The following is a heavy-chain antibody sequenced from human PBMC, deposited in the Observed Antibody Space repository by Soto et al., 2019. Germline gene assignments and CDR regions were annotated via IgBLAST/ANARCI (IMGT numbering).Heavy chain of an antibody. CDR2: IYYSGST. Sequence: SETLSLTCTVSGGSISSSSYYWGWIRQPPGKGLEWIGSIYYSGSTYYNPSLKSRVTISVDTSKNQFSLKLSSVTAADTAVYYCARHRVWQQQLVPYFDYWGQGTLVTVSS. CDR3: ARHRVWQQQLVPYFDY. V-gene: IGHV4-39*01. J-gene: IGHJ4*02. D-gene: IGHD6-13*01. CDR1: GGSISSSSYY.